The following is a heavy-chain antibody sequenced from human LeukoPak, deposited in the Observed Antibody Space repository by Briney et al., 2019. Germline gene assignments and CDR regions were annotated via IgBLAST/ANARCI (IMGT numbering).Heavy chain of an antibody. D-gene: IGHD1-26*01. CDR3: ARDYYRGRYQGTLDY. CDR1: GASISGGTNN. Sequence: PSDTLSLTCTVSGASISGGTNNWSWLRPPAGEELEWVGRVYTTGSTPYNPSLKSRVTISVDTPKNHFSLKLTSVTAADTAVYYCARDYYRGRYQGTLDYWGQGTLVTVSS. V-gene: IGHV4-61*02. CDR2: VYTTGST. J-gene: IGHJ4*02.